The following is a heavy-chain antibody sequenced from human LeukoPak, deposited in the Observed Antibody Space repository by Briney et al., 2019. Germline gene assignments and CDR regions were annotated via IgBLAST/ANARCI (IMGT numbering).Heavy chain of an antibody. CDR1: GGTFSSYA. D-gene: IGHD2-15*01. CDR2: IIPIFGTA. CDR3: ARRSLEATPFDY. V-gene: IGHV1-69*01. Sequence: SVKVSCKASGGTFSSYAISWVRQAPGQGLEWMGGIIPIFGTANYAQKFQGRVTITADESTSTAYMELSSLRSEDTAVYYCARRSLEATPFDYWGQGTLVTVSS. J-gene: IGHJ4*02.